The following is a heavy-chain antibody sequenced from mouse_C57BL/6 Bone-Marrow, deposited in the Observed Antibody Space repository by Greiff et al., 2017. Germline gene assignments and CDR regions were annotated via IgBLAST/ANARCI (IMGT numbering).Heavy chain of an antibody. V-gene: IGHV7-1*01. CDR2: SRNKANDYTT. CDR1: GFTFSDFY. CDR3: ARGFSRDY. J-gene: IGHJ2*01. Sequence: EVQVVESGGGLVQSGRSLRLSCATSGFTFSDFYMEWVRQAPGKGLEWIAASRNKANDYTTEYSASVKGRFIVSRDTSQSILYLQMNALRAEDTAIYYCARGFSRDYWGQGTTLTVSS.